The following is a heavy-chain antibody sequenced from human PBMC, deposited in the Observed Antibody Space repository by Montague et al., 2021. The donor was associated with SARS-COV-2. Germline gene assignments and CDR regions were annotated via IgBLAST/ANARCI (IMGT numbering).Heavy chain of an antibody. CDR1: GDSVAGKRVA. CDR2: TCYRSEWYN. D-gene: IGHD1-26*01. Sequence: CAISGDSVAGKRVAWNWDRQSPSHDLEWLGGTCYRSEWYNDYAVSVKSRITINPDTSKNQISLQLNSVTPEDTAVYYCARTSASSDYWGQGTLVTVSS. V-gene: IGHV6-1*01. J-gene: IGHJ4*02. CDR3: ARTSASSDY.